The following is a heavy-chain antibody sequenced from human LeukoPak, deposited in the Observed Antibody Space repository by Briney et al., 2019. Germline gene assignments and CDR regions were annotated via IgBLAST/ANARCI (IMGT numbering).Heavy chain of an antibody. CDR3: ARDSIQQQLVLEDSGYPYYFEH. CDR2: ISSSGNYI. CDR1: RFTFSSYS. Sequence: NPGGSLRLSCAASRFTFSSYSMNWVRQAPGKGLEWISSISSSGNYIYYADSVKGRFTISRDNAKNSLYLQMNSLRAEDTAVYYCARDSIQQQLVLEDSGYPYYFEHWGQGTLVTVSS. V-gene: IGHV3-21*01. J-gene: IGHJ4*02. D-gene: IGHD6-13*01.